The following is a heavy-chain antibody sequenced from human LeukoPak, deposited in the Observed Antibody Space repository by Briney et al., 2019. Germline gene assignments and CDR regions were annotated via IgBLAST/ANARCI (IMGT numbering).Heavy chain of an antibody. CDR1: GFTFDDYG. J-gene: IGHJ4*02. CDR3: AKGGHSGSYSTLDY. D-gene: IGHD3-10*01. V-gene: IGHV3-20*04. Sequence: GGSLRLSCAASGFTFDDYGTSWVRQAPGKGLEWVSGINWNGGSTGYADSVKGRFTISRDNAKNSLYLQMNSLRAEDTAVYYCAKGGHSGSYSTLDYWGQGTLVTVSS. CDR2: INWNGGST.